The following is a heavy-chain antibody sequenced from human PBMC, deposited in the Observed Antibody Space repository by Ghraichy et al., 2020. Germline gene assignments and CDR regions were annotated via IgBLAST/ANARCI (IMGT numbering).Heavy chain of an antibody. V-gene: IGHV4-31*03. CDR1: SGSISSGGYY. D-gene: IGHD1-26*01. J-gene: IGHJ4*02. CDR2: IYYSGST. CDR3: AREWAKGGTYYFDY. Sequence: SETLSLTCTVSSGSISSGGYYWSWIRQLPGKGLEWIGYIYYSGSTSYNPSLKSRVTISVDTSKNQFSLKLSSVTVADTAVYYCAREWAKGGTYYFDYWGQGTLVTVSS.